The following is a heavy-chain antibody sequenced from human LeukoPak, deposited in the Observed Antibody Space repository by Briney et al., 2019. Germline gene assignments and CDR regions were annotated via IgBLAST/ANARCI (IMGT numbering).Heavy chain of an antibody. CDR1: GGSISSGTYY. V-gene: IGHV4-39*01. J-gene: IGHJ4*02. CDR2: IYYSGST. CDR3: ARHGLGEYSSVWCYFDY. D-gene: IGHD6-19*01. Sequence: PSEPLSLTRIVSGGSISSGTYYWGWIRQPPRKGLEWIGSIYYSGSTYYNPSLKSRVTISVDTSKKQFSLKLSSVTAADTAVYYCARHGLGEYSSVWCYFDYWGQGTLVTVSS.